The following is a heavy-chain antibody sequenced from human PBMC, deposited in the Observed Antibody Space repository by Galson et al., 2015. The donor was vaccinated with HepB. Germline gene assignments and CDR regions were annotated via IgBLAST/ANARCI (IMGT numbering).Heavy chain of an antibody. J-gene: IGHJ4*02. D-gene: IGHD3-22*01. CDR2: ISASGTTT. CDR3: AKDRGSSGYLPTLDY. Sequence: FPPAASGFSFSRYALTWVRQAPGKGLEWVSSISASGTTTYYADSVKGRFSISRDNSKNTLSLQTNSLRAEDTAIYFCAKDRGSSGYLPTLDYWGQGALVTVSS. CDR1: GFSFSRYA. V-gene: IGHV3-23*01.